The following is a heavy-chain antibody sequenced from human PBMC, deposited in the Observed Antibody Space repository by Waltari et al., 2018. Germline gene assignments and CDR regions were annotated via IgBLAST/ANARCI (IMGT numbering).Heavy chain of an antibody. CDR1: GGSLSGYH. V-gene: IGHV4-34*02. J-gene: IGHJ6*03. Sequence: QVQLQQWGAGLLKPSETLSLTCAVSGGSLSGYHWTWIRQPPGKGLEWIGEINDSGRTTYNPSRESRVTVSIDTANNQFSLRVRSVTAADTAVYYCARVFGYYYYYMDVWGKGTTVTISS. CDR2: INDSGRT. D-gene: IGHD3-3*01. CDR3: ARVFGYYYYYMDV.